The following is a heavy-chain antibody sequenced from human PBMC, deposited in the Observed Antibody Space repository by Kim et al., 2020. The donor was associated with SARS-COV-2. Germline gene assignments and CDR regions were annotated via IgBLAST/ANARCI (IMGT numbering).Heavy chain of an antibody. CDR2: INHSGST. CDR1: GGSFSGYY. Sequence: SETLSLTCAVYGGSFSGYYWSWIRQPPGKGLEWIGEINHSGSTNYNPSLKSRVTISVDTSKNQFSLKLSSVAAADTAVYYCARGARCTVSVYYGSGSYYKSWSFDCWGQGTLVTVSS. J-gene: IGHJ4*02. D-gene: IGHD3-10*01. CDR3: ARGARCTVSVYYGSGSYYKSWSFDC. V-gene: IGHV4-34*01.